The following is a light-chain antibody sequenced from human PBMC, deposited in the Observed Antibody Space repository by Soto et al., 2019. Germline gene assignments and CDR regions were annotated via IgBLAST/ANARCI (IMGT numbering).Light chain of an antibody. J-gene: IGLJ1*01. CDR3: SSYSSITALV. CDR1: NSDVGGYNS. CDR2: DVT. V-gene: IGLV2-14*01. Sequence: QSALTQPASVSGSPGQSIAIYCTGTNSDVGGYNSVSWYQQHPGKVPKIMIYDVTIRPSGVPDRFSGSKSGNTASLTISGLQAEDEADYYCSSYSSITALVFGTGTKLTVL.